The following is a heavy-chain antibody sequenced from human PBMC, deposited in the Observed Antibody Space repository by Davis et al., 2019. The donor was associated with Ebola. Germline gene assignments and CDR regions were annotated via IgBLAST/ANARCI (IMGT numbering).Heavy chain of an antibody. CDR3: ARLVRDGSSGHFDY. CDR2: VYYSGST. CDR1: GGSISSTSYY. J-gene: IGHJ4*02. Sequence: PSETLSLTCTVSGGSISSTSYYWGWIRQPPGKGLEWIGSVYYSGSTYYNPSLKSRVTISVDTSKNQFSLELNSATAADTSLYYCARLVRDGSSGHFDYWGQGTLVTVSS. D-gene: IGHD5-24*01. V-gene: IGHV4-39*01.